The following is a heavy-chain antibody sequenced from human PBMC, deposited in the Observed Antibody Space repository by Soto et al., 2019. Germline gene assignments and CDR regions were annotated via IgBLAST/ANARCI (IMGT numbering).Heavy chain of an antibody. Sequence: ASVKVSCKASGYTFTSYYMHWVRQAPGQGLEWMGIINPSGGSTSYAQKFQGRVTMTRDTSTSTVFMELSSLRSEDTAVYYCAREIAARYYFDYWGQGTLVTVSS. J-gene: IGHJ4*02. CDR3: AREIAARYYFDY. V-gene: IGHV1-46*01. D-gene: IGHD6-6*01. CDR1: GYTFTSYY. CDR2: INPSGGST.